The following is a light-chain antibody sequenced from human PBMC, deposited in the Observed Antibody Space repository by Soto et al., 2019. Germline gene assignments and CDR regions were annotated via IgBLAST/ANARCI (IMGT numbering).Light chain of an antibody. J-gene: IGKJ4*01. CDR3: HHRSSWPLT. Sequence: EIVLTQSPATLSLSPGERATLSCRASQSVRSYLGWYQQKPGQAPRLLIYDTSNRATGIPARFSGSGSGTDYPLPISSLEPEDFAVYYCHHRSSWPLTFGGGTKVEIK. CDR1: QSVRSY. V-gene: IGKV3-11*01. CDR2: DTS.